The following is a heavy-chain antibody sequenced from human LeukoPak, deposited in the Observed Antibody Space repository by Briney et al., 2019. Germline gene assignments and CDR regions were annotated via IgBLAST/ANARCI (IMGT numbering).Heavy chain of an antibody. J-gene: IGHJ4*02. CDR1: GYTFTGYY. D-gene: IGHD1-26*01. V-gene: IGHV1-2*02. CDR3: ARDLVGATNDDY. CDR2: INPNSGGT. Sequence: AASVEVSCKASGYTFTGYYMHWVRQAPGQGLEWMGWINPNSGGTNYAQKFQGRVTMTRDTSISTAYMELSRLRSDDTAVYYCARDLVGATNDDYWGQGTLVTVSS.